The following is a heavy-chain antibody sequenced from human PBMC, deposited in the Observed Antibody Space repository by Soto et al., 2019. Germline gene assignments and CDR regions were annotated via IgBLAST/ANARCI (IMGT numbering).Heavy chain of an antibody. V-gene: IGHV3-9*01. D-gene: IGHD3-22*01. Sequence: PGGSLRLSCVASGFIFEYYAMNWVRQGPGKGLEWVSGISWNSGTIGYADAVKGRFTISRDNAKNSLHLQMNSLRAEDTALYYCAKDVGSYYYDTSAYHYDYWGRGTQVTVSS. J-gene: IGHJ4*02. CDR1: GFIFEYYA. CDR2: ISWNSGTI. CDR3: AKDVGSYYYDTSAYHYDY.